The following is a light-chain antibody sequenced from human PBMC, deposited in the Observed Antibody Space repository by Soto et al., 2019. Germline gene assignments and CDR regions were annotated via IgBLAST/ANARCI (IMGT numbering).Light chain of an antibody. V-gene: IGLV1-47*01. J-gene: IGLJ1*01. CDR1: TSNIGSNY. CDR3: ATWDDSLNGFYV. Sequence: QCLLTQAPSASGTPGQGFTISCSGSTSNIGSNYVYWYQQLPGTAPKLLIYRNNQRPSGVPDRFSGSKSGTSASLAISGLRSDDEADYFCATWDDSLNGFYVFGTGTKVTVL. CDR2: RNN.